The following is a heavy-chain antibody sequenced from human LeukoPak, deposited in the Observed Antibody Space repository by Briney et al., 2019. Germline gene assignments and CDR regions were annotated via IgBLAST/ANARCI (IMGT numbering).Heavy chain of an antibody. J-gene: IGHJ4*02. CDR1: GFAFSGYA. D-gene: IGHD3-22*01. CDR2: ITNNGVNT. V-gene: IGHV3-64*01. Sequence: GGSLRLSCAASGFAFSGYAMHWVRQAPGKGLAYVSAITNNGVNTYYTNSVKGRFTISRDNSKNTLYLQMGSLRAEDMAVYYCAREMVDEYYYDSSGYYYDYWGQGTLVTVSS. CDR3: AREMVDEYYYDSSGYYYDY.